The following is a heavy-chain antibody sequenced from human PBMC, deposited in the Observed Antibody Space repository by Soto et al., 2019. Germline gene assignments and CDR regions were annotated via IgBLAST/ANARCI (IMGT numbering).Heavy chain of an antibody. V-gene: IGHV5-51*01. CDR3: ARQWGSGRDHFDF. CDR1: GYSFTSHW. J-gene: IGHJ4*02. D-gene: IGHD6-19*01. CDR2: IYPGDSDT. Sequence: GESLTISCECSGYSFTSHWIVWVLQMPGKGLEWMGIIYPGDSDTRYSPSFQGQVTFSVDKSISTAYLQWSSLEASDIAIYYCARQWGSGRDHFDFWGQGTLVTVSS.